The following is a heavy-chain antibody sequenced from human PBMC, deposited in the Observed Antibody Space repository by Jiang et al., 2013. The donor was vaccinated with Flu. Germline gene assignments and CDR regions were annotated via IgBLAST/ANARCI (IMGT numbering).Heavy chain of an antibody. D-gene: IGHD4-17*01. CDR3: ARQVYGDYTGYESDY. J-gene: IGHJ4*02. Sequence: GAEVKKPGESLKISCKGSGYSFTDYWIGWVRQMPGKGLEWMGIIYPGDSDTRYSPSFQGQVTISADKSISTAYLQWSSLKASDTAMYYCARQVYGDYTGYESDYWGQGTLVTVSS. CDR1: GYSFTDYW. V-gene: IGHV5-51*01. CDR2: IYPGDSDT.